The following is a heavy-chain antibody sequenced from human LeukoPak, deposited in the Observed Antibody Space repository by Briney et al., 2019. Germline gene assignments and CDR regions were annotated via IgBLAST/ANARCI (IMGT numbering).Heavy chain of an antibody. CDR3: ARNTIFGVRRVYYYYGMDV. J-gene: IGHJ6*02. D-gene: IGHD3-3*01. CDR2: IIPIFGTA. Sequence: ASVKVSCTASGGTFSSYAISWVRQAPGQGLEWMGGIIPIFGTANYAQKFQGRVTIIADESTSTAYMELSSLRSEDTAVYYCARNTIFGVRRVYYYYGMDVWGQGTTVTVSS. V-gene: IGHV1-69*13. CDR1: GGTFSSYA.